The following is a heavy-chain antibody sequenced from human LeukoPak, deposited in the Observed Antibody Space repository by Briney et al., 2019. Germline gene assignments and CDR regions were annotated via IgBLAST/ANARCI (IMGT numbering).Heavy chain of an antibody. CDR2: LRKDATYS. Sequence: GGSLRLSCAASGFPFSSYGMYWVRQTPDKGLQWVAYLRKDATYSNYADSVRGRFTISRDNAKNSLYLQMNSLRAEDTALYYCARDPDQIVGANFDYWGQGTLVTVSS. CDR1: GFPFSSYG. D-gene: IGHD1-26*01. J-gene: IGHJ4*02. V-gene: IGHV3-30*02. CDR3: ARDPDQIVGANFDY.